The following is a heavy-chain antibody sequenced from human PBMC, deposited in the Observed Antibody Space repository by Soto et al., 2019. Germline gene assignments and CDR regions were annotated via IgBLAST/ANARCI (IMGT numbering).Heavy chain of an antibody. CDR3: ARAGEKFGYYYYYMDV. CDR2: IYYSGST. Sequence: QVQLQESGPGLVKPSQTLSLTCTVSGGSISSGGYYWSWIRQHPGKGLEWIGYIYYSGSTYYNPSLKSRVTISVDTSKNQFSLKLSSVTAADTGVYYCARAGEKFGYYYYYMDVWGKGTTVTVSS. D-gene: IGHD3-16*01. V-gene: IGHV4-31*03. J-gene: IGHJ6*03. CDR1: GGSISSGGYY.